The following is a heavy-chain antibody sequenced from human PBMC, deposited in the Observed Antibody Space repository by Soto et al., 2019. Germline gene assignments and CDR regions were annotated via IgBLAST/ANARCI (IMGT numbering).Heavy chain of an antibody. D-gene: IGHD3-10*01. V-gene: IGHV1-2*04. CDR3: ARGGNGSGSYELVDP. CDR1: GYTFTGYY. CDR2: INPNSGGT. Sequence: QVQLVQSGAEVKKPGASVKVSCKASGYTFTGYYMHWVRQAPGQGLEWMGWINPNSGGTNYAQKYQGWVTMTRDTSSSTGDRELSRLRSDDTAVYYCARGGNGSGSYELVDPWGQGTLVTVSS. J-gene: IGHJ5*02.